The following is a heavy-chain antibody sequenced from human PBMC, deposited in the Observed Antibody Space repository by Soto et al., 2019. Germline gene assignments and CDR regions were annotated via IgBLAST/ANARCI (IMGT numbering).Heavy chain of an antibody. D-gene: IGHD5-18*01. CDR2: ISYDGTDK. J-gene: IGHJ6*02. CDR1: GFTFSTYG. CDR3: VKERYAQLWLEDYGMDV. Sequence: QVQLVESGGGVVQPGRSRSLSFAAPGFTFSTYGIHWVRKAPGKGLEGVALISYDGTDKYYADSVKGRFTISRDNSKNTLYLQMSSLGPEDTAVYYCVKERYAQLWLEDYGMDVWGQGTTVTV. V-gene: IGHV3-30*18.